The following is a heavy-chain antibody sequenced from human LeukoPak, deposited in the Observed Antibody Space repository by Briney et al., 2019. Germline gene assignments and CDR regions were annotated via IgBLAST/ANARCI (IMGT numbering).Heavy chain of an antibody. V-gene: IGHV1-24*01. CDR1: GYIFTELS. CDR2: FDPENGET. Sequence: ASVKVSCKVSGYIFTELSMHWVRQAPGKGLEWMGSFDPENGETLYAQEFQGRVTLTEHTSADTAYMELISLRSEDTAVYYCTRSAVVLPYYFDYWGQGTLVTVSS. J-gene: IGHJ4*02. D-gene: IGHD3-22*01. CDR3: TRSAVVLPYYFDY.